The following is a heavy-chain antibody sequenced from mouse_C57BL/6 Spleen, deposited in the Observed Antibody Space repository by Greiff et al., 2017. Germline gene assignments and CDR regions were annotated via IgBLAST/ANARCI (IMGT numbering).Heavy chain of an antibody. J-gene: IGHJ4*01. CDR3: ARDYDDYYAMDY. CDR2: IHPSDSDT. CDR1: GYTFTSYW. V-gene: IGHV1-74*01. Sequence: VQLQQPGAELVMPGASVKLSCKASGYTFTSYWMHWVKQRPGQGLEWIGRIHPSDSDTNYNQKFKGKATLTVDKSSSTAYMQLSSLTSEDSAVYYCARDYDDYYAMDYWGQGTSVTVSS. D-gene: IGHD2-4*01.